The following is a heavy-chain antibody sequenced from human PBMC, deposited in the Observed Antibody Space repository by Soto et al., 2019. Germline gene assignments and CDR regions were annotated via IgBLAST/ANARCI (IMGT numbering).Heavy chain of an antibody. V-gene: IGHV3-53*02. CDR2: IYSGGST. CDR3: GLTVTSAHRYYYYYYGMDV. Sequence: VQLVETGGGLIQPGGSLRLSCAASGFTVSSNYMSWVRQAPGKGLEWVSVIYSGGSTYYADSVKGRFTISRDNSKNTLYLQMNSLRAEDTAVYYCGLTVTSAHRYYYYYYGMDVWGQGTTVTVSS. J-gene: IGHJ6*02. CDR1: GFTVSSNY. D-gene: IGHD4-17*01.